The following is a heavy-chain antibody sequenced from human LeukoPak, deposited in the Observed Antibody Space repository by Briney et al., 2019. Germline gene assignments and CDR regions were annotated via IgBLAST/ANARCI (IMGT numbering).Heavy chain of an antibody. CDR2: IWYDGSNK. V-gene: IGHV3-33*01. Sequence: GGSLRLSCAASGFTFSSYGMHWVRQAPGKGLEWVAVIWYDGSNKFYADSVKGRFTISRDNSKNTLYLQMDSLRAEDTAVYYCARDRAAADLDYWGQGTLVTVSS. J-gene: IGHJ4*02. D-gene: IGHD6-13*01. CDR3: ARDRAAADLDY. CDR1: GFTFSSYG.